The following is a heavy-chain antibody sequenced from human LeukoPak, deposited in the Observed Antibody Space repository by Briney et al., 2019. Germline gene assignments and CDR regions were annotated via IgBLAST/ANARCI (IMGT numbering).Heavy chain of an antibody. J-gene: IGHJ1*01. CDR2: IYYSGTT. Sequence: PSETLSLTCTVSGGSISGSSYSWGWIRQPPGKGLEWIGSIYYSGTTYYNPSLKSRVTISVDTSKNQFSLKLSSVTAADTAVYYCVRACSGGSCYLSFQHWGQGTLVTVSS. D-gene: IGHD2-15*01. CDR3: VRACSGGSCYLSFQH. V-gene: IGHV4-39*01. CDR1: GGSISGSSYS.